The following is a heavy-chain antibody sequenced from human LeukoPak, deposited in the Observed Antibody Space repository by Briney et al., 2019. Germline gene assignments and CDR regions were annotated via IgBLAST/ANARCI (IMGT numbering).Heavy chain of an antibody. V-gene: IGHV4-34*01. CDR1: GGPFSGYY. CDR3: ARGRRGYSYGYCFDY. J-gene: IGHJ4*02. Sequence: SETLSLTCAVYGGPFSGYYWSWIRQPPGKGLEWIGEINHSGSTNYNPSLKSRVTISVDTSKNQFSLKLSSVTAADTAVYYCARGRRGYSYGYCFDYWGQGTLVTVSS. CDR2: INHSGST. D-gene: IGHD5-18*01.